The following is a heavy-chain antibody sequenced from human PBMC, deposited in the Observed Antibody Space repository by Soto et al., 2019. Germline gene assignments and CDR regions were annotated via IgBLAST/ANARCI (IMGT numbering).Heavy chain of an antibody. CDR3: ARGESGWEY. V-gene: IGHV4-59*01. D-gene: IGHD1-26*01. CDR1: GGSISSYY. J-gene: IGHJ4*02. Sequence: QVQLQESGPGLVKPSETLSLTRTVSGGSISSYYWSWIRQPPGKGLEWIGYIYYSGSTNYNPSLKSRVTISVDTSKNQFSLKLSSVTAADTAVYYCARGESGWEYWGQGTLVTVSS. CDR2: IYYSGST.